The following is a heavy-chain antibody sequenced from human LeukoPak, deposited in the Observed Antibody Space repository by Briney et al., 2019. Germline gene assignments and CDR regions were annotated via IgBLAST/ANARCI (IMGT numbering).Heavy chain of an antibody. J-gene: IGHJ4*02. CDR1: GFTFSGSA. D-gene: IGHD4-17*01. Sequence: PGGSLRLSCAASGFTFSGSAMHWVRQASGKGLEWVGRIRSKANSYATAYAASVKGRFTISRDNSRNTLYLQMNSLRAEDTAVYYCAKEIWPTVTTPGRTYFDYWGQGTLVTVSS. CDR3: AKEIWPTVTTPGRTYFDY. V-gene: IGHV3-73*01. CDR2: IRSKANSYAT.